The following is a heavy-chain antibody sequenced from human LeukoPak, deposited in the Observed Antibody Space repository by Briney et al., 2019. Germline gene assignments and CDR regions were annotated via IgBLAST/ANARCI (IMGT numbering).Heavy chain of an antibody. CDR1: GYTFTGYY. D-gene: IGHD5-24*01. V-gene: IGHV1-2*02. Sequence: GASVKVSCKASGYTFTGYYMHWVRQAPGQGLEWMGWINPNSGGTNYAQKFQGRVTMTRDTSISTAYMELSRLRSDDTAVYYCARDRERWLQSIEIPFDYWGQRTLVTVSS. J-gene: IGHJ4*02. CDR3: ARDRERWLQSIEIPFDY. CDR2: INPNSGGT.